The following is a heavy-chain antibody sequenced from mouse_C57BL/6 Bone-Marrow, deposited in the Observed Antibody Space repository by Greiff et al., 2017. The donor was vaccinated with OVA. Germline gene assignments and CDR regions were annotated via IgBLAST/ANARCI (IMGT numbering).Heavy chain of an antibody. V-gene: IGHV2-2*01. D-gene: IGHD2-5*01. CDR2: IWSGGST. CDR1: GFSLTSYG. J-gene: IGHJ4*01. Sequence: VHLVESGPGLVQPSQSLSITCTVSGFSLTSYGVHWVRQSPGKGLEWLGVIWSGGSTDYNAAFISRLSISKDNSKSQVFFKMNSLQADDTAIYYCARMTYYSNPYYAMDYWGQGTSVTVSS. CDR3: ARMTYYSNPYYAMDY.